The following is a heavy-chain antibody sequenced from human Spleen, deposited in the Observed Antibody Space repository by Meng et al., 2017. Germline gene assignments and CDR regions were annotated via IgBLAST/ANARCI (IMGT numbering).Heavy chain of an antibody. CDR3: ARDLAYYDILTGSSI. CDR2: ISYDGSNK. CDR1: GFTFSSYA. J-gene: IGHJ3*02. Sequence: GESLKISCAASGFTFSSYAMHWVRQAPGKGLEWVAVISYDGSNKHYADSVKGRFTISRDNSKNTLYLQMNSLRAEDTAVYYCARDLAYYDILTGSSIWGQGTMVTVSS. V-gene: IGHV3-30*01. D-gene: IGHD3-9*01.